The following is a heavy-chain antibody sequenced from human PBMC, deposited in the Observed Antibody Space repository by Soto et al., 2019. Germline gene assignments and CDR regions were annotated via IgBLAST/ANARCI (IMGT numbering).Heavy chain of an antibody. Sequence: QITLKASGPTLVKPTQTLTLTCAFSGLTFTSSGIGVGWVRQRPGKAPEWLALIFWDDEKRYRPSLKSRLSITKDISKSQVVLTMTNMDPVDTATYFCAHTRAEDLWSGHQYHHYSYMDVWGRGTTVTVSS. CDR2: IFWDDEK. CDR1: GLTFTSSGIG. V-gene: IGHV2-5*02. CDR3: AHTRAEDLWSGHQYHHYSYMDV. D-gene: IGHD3-3*01. J-gene: IGHJ6*03.